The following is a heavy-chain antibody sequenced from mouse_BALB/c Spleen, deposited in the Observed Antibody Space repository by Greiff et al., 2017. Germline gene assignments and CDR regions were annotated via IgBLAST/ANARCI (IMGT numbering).Heavy chain of an antibody. D-gene: IGHD2-1*01. CDR1: GFNIKDTY. CDR2: IDPANGNT. Sequence: EVKLMESGAELVKPGASVKLSCTASGFNIKDTYMHWVKQRPEQGLEWIGRIDPANGNTKYDPKFQGKATITADTSSNTAYLQLSSLTSEDTAVYYCALLLPFAYWGQGTLVTVSA. CDR3: ALLLPFAY. V-gene: IGHV14-3*02. J-gene: IGHJ3*01.